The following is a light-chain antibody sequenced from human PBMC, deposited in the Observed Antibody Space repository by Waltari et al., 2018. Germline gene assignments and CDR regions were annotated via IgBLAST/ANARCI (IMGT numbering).Light chain of an antibody. CDR1: ALPKQY. CDR3: QSADSSGGVV. CDR2: KEV. V-gene: IGLV3-25*03. Sequence: SYELTQPPSVSVSPGQTARITCSGDALPKQYAYWYQQKPGQAPVLVIYKEVGRPSGIPERFSGSSSGTTVTLTISGVQAEDEADYYCQSADSSGGVVFGGGTKLTVL. J-gene: IGLJ2*01.